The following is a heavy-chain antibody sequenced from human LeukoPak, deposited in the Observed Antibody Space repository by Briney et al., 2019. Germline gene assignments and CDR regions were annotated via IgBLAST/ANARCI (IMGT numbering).Heavy chain of an antibody. J-gene: IGHJ4*02. CDR1: GSTFTPMA. CDR2: MTTSGST. D-gene: IGHD3-10*01. V-gene: IGHV3-23*01. CDR3: AKRPYSNSGPFDY. Sequence: GGSLRLSVLAPGSTFTPMAWGGAGKAPGKGPRWVSTMTTSGSTAYADSVKGRFAISRDNSENTLYLQMNTLRVEDSAVYYCAKRPYSNSGPFDYWGQGTLVTVSS.